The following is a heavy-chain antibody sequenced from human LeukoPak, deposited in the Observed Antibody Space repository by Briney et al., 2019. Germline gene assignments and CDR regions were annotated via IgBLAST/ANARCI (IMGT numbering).Heavy chain of an antibody. CDR1: GVSISSGDYS. CDR3: AGDFGSGSYRFDY. CDR2: IHHSGTT. J-gene: IGHJ4*02. V-gene: IGHV4-30-2*01. D-gene: IGHD3-10*01. Sequence: SQTLSLTCAVSGVSISSGDYSWSWLRQPPGKGLEWIGYIHHSGTTYYNPSLKSRGTISLDRSKNQFSLKLTSVTAADTAVYYCAGDFGSGSYRFDYWGQGTLVTVSS.